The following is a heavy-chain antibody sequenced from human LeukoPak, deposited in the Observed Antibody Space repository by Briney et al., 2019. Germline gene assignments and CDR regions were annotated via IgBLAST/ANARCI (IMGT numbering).Heavy chain of an antibody. D-gene: IGHD3-22*01. Sequence: RGESLKISCKGSGYIFTNYWIGWVRHMPGKGLEWMGIIYPGDSDTKYSPSFQGQVTISADKSISTAYLQWSSLKASDTAMYYCARPLADSRGNYLSSVDYWGQGSLVTVSS. CDR1: GYIFTNYW. CDR3: ARPLADSRGNYLSSVDY. CDR2: IYPGDSDT. V-gene: IGHV5-51*01. J-gene: IGHJ4*02.